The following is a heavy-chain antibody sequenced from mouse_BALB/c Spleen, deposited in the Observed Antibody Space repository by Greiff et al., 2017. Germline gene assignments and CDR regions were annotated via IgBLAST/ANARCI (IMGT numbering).Heavy chain of an antibody. CDR3: ARRDSYAMDY. J-gene: IGHJ4*01. Sequence: EVQRVESGGGLVQPGGSLKLSCAASGFTFSSYTMSWVRQTPEKRLEWVAYISNGGGSTYYPDTVKGRFTISRDNAKNTLYLQMSSLKSEDTAMYYCARRDSYAMDYWGQGTSVTVSS. V-gene: IGHV5-12-2*01. CDR2: ISNGGGST. CDR1: GFTFSSYT.